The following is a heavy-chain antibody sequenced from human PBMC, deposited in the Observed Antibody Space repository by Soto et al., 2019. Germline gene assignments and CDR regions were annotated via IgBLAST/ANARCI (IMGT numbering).Heavy chain of an antibody. Sequence: GSLRLSCVTSGFTFSMNTMNWVRQAPGKGLEWVASITSSGSYVYYADSVKGRFSASRDNAKNSLSLQMDSLRPDDTAIYFCVKDEGIEAMDVWGQGTTVTVSS. CDR1: GFTFSMNT. CDR2: ITSSGSYV. V-gene: IGHV3-21*01. J-gene: IGHJ6*02. CDR3: VKDEGIEAMDV. D-gene: IGHD3-3*02.